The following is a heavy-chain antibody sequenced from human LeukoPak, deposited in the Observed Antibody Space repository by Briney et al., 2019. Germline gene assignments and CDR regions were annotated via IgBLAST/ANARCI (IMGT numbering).Heavy chain of an antibody. CDR2: IYYSGST. D-gene: IGHD1-26*01. Sequence: SETLSLTCTVSGGSISSGDYYWSWIRQPPGKGLEWIGYIYYSGSTYYNPSLKSRVTISVDTSKNQFSLKLSSVTAADTAVYYCARESRHSGSSNWGQGTLVIVSS. CDR3: ARESRHSGSSN. CDR1: GGSISSGDYY. V-gene: IGHV4-30-4*08. J-gene: IGHJ4*02.